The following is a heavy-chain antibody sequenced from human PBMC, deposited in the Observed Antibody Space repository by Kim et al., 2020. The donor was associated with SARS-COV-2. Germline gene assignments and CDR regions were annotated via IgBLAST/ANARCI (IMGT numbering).Heavy chain of an antibody. J-gene: IGHJ6*02. CDR2: IYYSGST. CDR3: ARAPYYYGSGSHYYYGMDV. D-gene: IGHD3-10*01. Sequence: SETLSLTCTVSGGSISSYYWSWIRQPPGKGLEWIGYIYYSGSTNYNPSLKSRVTISVDTSKNQFSLKLSSVTAADTAVYYCARAPYYYGSGSHYYYGMDVLGQGTTVTVSS. CDR1: GGSISSYY. V-gene: IGHV4-59*01.